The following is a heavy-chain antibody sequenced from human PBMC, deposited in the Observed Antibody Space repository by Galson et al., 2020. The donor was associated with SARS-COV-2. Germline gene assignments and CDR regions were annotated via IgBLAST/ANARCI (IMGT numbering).Heavy chain of an antibody. Sequence: KISCKASGGTFNSYAISWVRQAPGQGLEWMGGIIPFFGTANYAQKFQGRVTITADESTSTAYMQLSSLRSEDTAVYYCARESSSWEKDRFDYWGQGTLVTVSS. CDR3: ARESSSWEKDRFDY. CDR1: GGTFNSYA. CDR2: IIPFFGTA. D-gene: IGHD6-13*01. J-gene: IGHJ4*02. V-gene: IGHV1-69*01.